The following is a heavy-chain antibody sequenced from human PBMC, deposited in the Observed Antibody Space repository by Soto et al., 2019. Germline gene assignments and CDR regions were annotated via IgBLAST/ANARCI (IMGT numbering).Heavy chain of an antibody. J-gene: IGHJ6*02. CDR1: GFTFSSYE. Sequence: LRLSCAASGFTFSSYEMNWVRQAPGKGLEWVSYISSSGSTIYYADSVKGRFTISRDNAKNSLYLQMNSLRAEDTAVYYCARGRYDYVWGSYIGSYGMDVWGQGTTVTVSS. V-gene: IGHV3-48*03. D-gene: IGHD3-16*01. CDR3: ARGRYDYVWGSYIGSYGMDV. CDR2: ISSSGSTI.